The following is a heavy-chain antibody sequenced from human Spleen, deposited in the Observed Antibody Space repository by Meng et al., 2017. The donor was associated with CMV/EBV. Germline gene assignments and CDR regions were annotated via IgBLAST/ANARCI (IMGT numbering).Heavy chain of an antibody. V-gene: IGHV4-34*01. CDR2: INHSGST. J-gene: IGHJ6*02. Sequence: SETLSLTCAVYGGSFSGYYWSWIRQPPGKGLEWIGEINHSGSTNYNPSLKSRVTISVDTSKNQFSLKLNSVTAADTAVYYCARGFPRSSTRIYYYYYYGMDVWDQGTTVTVSS. CDR3: ARGFPRSSTRIYYYYYYGMDV. D-gene: IGHD2-2*01. CDR1: GGSFSGYY.